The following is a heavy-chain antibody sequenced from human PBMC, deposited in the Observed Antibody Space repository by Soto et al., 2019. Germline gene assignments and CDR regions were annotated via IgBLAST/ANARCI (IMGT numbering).Heavy chain of an antibody. CDR1: GYSFTSYG. J-gene: IGHJ3*02. V-gene: IGHV1-2*04. CDR3: ARGFSGRTFEI. Sequence: ASVKVSCKASGYSFTSYGISWVRQAPGQGLEWMGWINPNSGGTNYEQKFQGWVTMTRDTSISTAYMDLSRLRSDDTAVYYCARGFSGRTFEIWGQGTMVTVSS. CDR2: INPNSGGT. D-gene: IGHD6-19*01.